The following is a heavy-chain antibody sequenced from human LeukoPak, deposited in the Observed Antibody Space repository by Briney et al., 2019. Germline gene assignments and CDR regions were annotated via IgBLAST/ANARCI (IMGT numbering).Heavy chain of an antibody. CDR3: ASLSITGVTDY. CDR1: GYTLTSYG. CDR2: INPNSGGT. J-gene: IGHJ4*02. Sequence: ASVKVSCKASGYTLTSYGISWVRQAPGQGLEWMGWINPNSGGTNYAQKFQGRVTMTRDTSISTAYMELSRLRSDDTAVYYCASLSITGVTDYWGQGTLVTVSS. V-gene: IGHV1-2*02. D-gene: IGHD1-20*01.